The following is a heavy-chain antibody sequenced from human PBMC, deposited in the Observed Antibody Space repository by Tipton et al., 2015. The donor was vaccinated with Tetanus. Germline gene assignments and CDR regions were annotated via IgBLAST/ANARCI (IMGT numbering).Heavy chain of an antibody. CDR2: INGHGTNT. CDR1: GFTFSFYW. Sequence: SLRLSCAASGFTFSFYWMNWVRQAPGKGLMWVSRINGHGTNTAYADSVKGRFTISRDNAKNTLYLQMNSLRAEDTAVYYCARDSPDILLVPAVWGQGTLVTVSS. D-gene: IGHD2-2*01. V-gene: IGHV3-74*01. CDR3: ARDSPDILLVPAV. J-gene: IGHJ4*02.